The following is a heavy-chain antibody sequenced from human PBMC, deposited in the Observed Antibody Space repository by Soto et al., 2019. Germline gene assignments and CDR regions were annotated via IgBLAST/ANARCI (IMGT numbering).Heavy chain of an antibody. CDR3: ARYSAAGFYYYYGMDV. CDR2: IKQDGSEK. Sequence: PGESLKISCAASGFTFSSYWMSWVRQAPGKGLEWVANIKQDGSEKYYVDSVKGRFTISRDNAKNSLYLQMNSLRAEDTAVYYCARYSAAGFYYYYGMDVWGQGTTVTVSS. V-gene: IGHV3-7*01. J-gene: IGHJ6*02. CDR1: GFTFSSYW. D-gene: IGHD6-13*01.